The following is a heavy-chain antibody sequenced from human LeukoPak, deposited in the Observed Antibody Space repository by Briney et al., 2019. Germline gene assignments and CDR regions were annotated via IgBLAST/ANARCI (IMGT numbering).Heavy chain of an antibody. D-gene: IGHD1-26*01. V-gene: IGHV3-30-3*02. CDR3: AKSPWSFSRTWVGASY. J-gene: IGHJ4*02. CDR2: ISYDGSNK. CDR1: GFTFSSYA. Sequence: PGGSLRLSCAASGFTFSSYAMHWVRQAPGKGLEWVAVISYDGSNKYYADSVKGRFTISRDNSKNTLYLQMNSPRAEDTAVYYCAKSPWSFSRTWVGASYWGQGTLVTVSS.